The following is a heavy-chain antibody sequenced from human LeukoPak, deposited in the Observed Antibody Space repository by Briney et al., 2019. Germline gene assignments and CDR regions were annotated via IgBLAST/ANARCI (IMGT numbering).Heavy chain of an antibody. Sequence: SQTLSLTCTVSGGSISSGGYYWSWIRQHPGKGLEWIGYIYYSGSTYYNPSLRSRVTISVDTSKNQFSLKLSSVTAADTAVYYCARSLAHYYDSSGYFDPWGQGTLVTVSS. CDR3: ARSLAHYYDSSGYFDP. D-gene: IGHD3-22*01. V-gene: IGHV4-31*03. J-gene: IGHJ5*02. CDR1: GGSISSGGYY. CDR2: IYYSGST.